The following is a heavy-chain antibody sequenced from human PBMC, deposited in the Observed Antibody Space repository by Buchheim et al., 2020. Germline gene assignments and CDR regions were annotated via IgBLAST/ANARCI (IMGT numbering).Heavy chain of an antibody. CDR2: ISGGGGST. D-gene: IGHD3-10*01. Sequence: EVQVLESGGGLVQPGGSLRLSCAASGFTFRSYGMSWVRLAPAKGLEWVSTISGGGGSTYYSDSVKGRFTISRDNLKNTVYLQMNSLRAEDTALYYCARLGSDYWGQGTL. CDR3: ARLGSDY. V-gene: IGHV3-23*01. J-gene: IGHJ4*02. CDR1: GFTFRSYG.